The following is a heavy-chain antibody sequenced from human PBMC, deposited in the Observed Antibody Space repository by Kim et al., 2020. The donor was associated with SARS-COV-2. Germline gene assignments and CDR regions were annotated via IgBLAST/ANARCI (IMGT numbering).Heavy chain of an antibody. V-gene: IGHV4-59*09. J-gene: IGHJ6*02. CDR3: ARGDWYYYYGMDV. Sequence: YNPSRKSRVTISVDSSKNQFSLKLSAVTAADTAVYYCARGDWYYYYGMDVWGQGTTVTVSS. D-gene: IGHD3-9*01.